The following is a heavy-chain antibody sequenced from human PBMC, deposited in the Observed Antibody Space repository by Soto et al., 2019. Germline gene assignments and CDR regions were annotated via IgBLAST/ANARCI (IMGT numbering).Heavy chain of an antibody. CDR2: MNPNSGNT. CDR1: GYTFTSYD. V-gene: IGHV1-8*01. D-gene: IGHD6-13*01. CDR3: ARAPSSSWYGWFDP. Sequence: ASVKVSCKASGYTFTSYDINWVRQATGQGLEWMGWMNPNSGNTGYAQKFQGRVTMTRNTSISTAYMELSSLRSEDTAVYYCARAPSSSWYGWFDPWGQGTLVTVPQ. J-gene: IGHJ5*02.